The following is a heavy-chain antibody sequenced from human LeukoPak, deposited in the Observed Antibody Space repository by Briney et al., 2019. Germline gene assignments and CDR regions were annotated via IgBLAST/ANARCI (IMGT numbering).Heavy chain of an antibody. CDR3: ARRWNYGRNYYIDV. Sequence: PSETLSLTCTVSGGSISSGSYYWSWIRQPPGKGLEWIGEINDSGRTNYNPSLMSRVTVSVDTSKNQFSLRLTSVTATDTAVYYCARRWNYGRNYYIDVWGNGATVSVSS. J-gene: IGHJ6*03. CDR1: GGSISSGSYY. V-gene: IGHV4-39*01. CDR2: INDSGRT. D-gene: IGHD1-7*01.